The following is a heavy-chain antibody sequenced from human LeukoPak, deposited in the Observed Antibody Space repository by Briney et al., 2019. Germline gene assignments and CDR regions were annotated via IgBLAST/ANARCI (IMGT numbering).Heavy chain of an antibody. Sequence: ASVKVSCKTSGYSFTAYYIHWVRQAPGQGLELMGWINPNSGATNYAQKFQGRVTMTRDTSISTVYMDLNRLTSDDTAVYYCARVPGSFDYWGQGTLVTVSS. CDR1: GYSFTAYY. CDR2: INPNSGAT. J-gene: IGHJ4*02. D-gene: IGHD3-10*01. V-gene: IGHV1-2*02. CDR3: ARVPGSFDY.